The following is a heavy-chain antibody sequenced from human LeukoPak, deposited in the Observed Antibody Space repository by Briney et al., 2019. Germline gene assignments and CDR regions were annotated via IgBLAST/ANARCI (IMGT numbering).Heavy chain of an antibody. D-gene: IGHD6-13*01. CDR3: ARESTVWYPVDY. Sequence: GGSLRLSCAASGFTFRNYWMSWVRQAPGKGLEWVANTKQDGSEKYYADSVKGRFTISRDNAKNALYLQMDSLRAEDTAVYFCARESTVWYPVDYWGQGTLVTVSS. CDR1: GFTFRNYW. CDR2: TKQDGSEK. V-gene: IGHV3-7*01. J-gene: IGHJ4*02.